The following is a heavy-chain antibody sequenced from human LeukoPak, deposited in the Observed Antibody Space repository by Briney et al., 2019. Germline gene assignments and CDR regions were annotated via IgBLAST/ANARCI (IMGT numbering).Heavy chain of an antibody. D-gene: IGHD4-17*01. CDR2: IWYDGSNK. Sequence: PGGSLRLSCAASGFTFGSYGMHWVRQAPGKGLEWVAVIWYDGSNKYYADSVKGRFTISRDNSKSTLYLQMNSLRAEDTAVYYCAGSSVTTYPYCYYYGMDVWGQGTTVTVSS. V-gene: IGHV3-33*01. J-gene: IGHJ6*02. CDR3: AGSSVTTYPYCYYYGMDV. CDR1: GFTFGSYG.